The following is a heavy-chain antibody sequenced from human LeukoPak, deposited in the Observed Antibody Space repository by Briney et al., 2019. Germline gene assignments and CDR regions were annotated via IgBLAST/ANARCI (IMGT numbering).Heavy chain of an antibody. CDR2: IIPIFGTA. CDR1: GGTFSSYA. J-gene: IGHJ4*02. V-gene: IGHV1-69*05. CDR3: ARPRKYYDFWSFDY. Sequence: GASVKVSCKASGGTFSSYAISWVRQAPGQGLEWMGGIIPIFGTANYAQKFQGRVTITTDESTSTAYMELSSLRSEDTAVYYCARPRKYYDFWSFDYWGQGTLVTVSS. D-gene: IGHD3-3*01.